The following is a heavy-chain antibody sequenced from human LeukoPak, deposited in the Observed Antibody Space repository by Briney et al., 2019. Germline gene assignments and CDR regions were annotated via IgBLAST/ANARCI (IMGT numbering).Heavy chain of an antibody. CDR3: ARGSRRLADFHY. J-gene: IGHJ4*02. V-gene: IGHV4-39*01. D-gene: IGHD1-26*01. CDR1: GDSISSSDYY. Sequence: SETLSLTCTVSGDSISSSDYYWGWIRQPRGKGLGWIGTISYSGSTYYNPSLQSRFTISVDTSKNQFSLELSSVTAANTAVYYCARGSRRLADFHYRGQGTLVTVSS. CDR2: ISYSGST.